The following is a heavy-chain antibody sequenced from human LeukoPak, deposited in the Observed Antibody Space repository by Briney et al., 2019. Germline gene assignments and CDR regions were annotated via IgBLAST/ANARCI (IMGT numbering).Heavy chain of an antibody. CDR1: GFTFSDYY. J-gene: IGHJ6*02. Sequence: PGGSLRLSCAASGFTFSDYYMSWIRQAPGKGLEWVSYISSSSSYTNYADSVKGRFTISRDNAKNSLYLQMNSLRAEDTAVYYCARSIAARRYYYGMDVWGQGTTVTVSS. V-gene: IGHV3-11*06. CDR2: ISSSSSYT. CDR3: ARSIAARRYYYGMDV. D-gene: IGHD6-6*01.